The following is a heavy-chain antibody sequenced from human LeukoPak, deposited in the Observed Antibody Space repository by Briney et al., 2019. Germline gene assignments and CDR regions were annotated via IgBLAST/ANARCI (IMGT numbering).Heavy chain of an antibody. J-gene: IGHJ3*01. CDR3: VKDMGAGDLDAFDV. Sequence: GRSLRLSCAASGFTFSSYGMHWVRQAPGKGLEWVAVISYDGSNKYYADSVKGRFSISRDNAKNSLYLQMNSLRAEDTALYYCVKDMGAGDLDAFDVWGQGTMVTVS. D-gene: IGHD1-26*01. CDR2: ISYDGSNK. V-gene: IGHV3-30*18. CDR1: GFTFSSYG.